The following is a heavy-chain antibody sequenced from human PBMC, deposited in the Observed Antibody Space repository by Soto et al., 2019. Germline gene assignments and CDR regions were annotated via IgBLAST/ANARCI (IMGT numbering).Heavy chain of an antibody. V-gene: IGHV3-7*01. CDR2: IKQDGSEK. J-gene: IGHJ4*02. Sequence: EVQLVESGGGLVQPGGSLRLSCAASGFTFSSYWMSWVRQAPGKGLEWVANIKQDGSEKYYVDSVKGRFTISRDNAKNSLYLQMNRLRAEDTAVYYCARSSDFWSGYYPYFDYWGQGTLVTVS. D-gene: IGHD3-3*01. CDR3: ARSSDFWSGYYPYFDY. CDR1: GFTFSSYW.